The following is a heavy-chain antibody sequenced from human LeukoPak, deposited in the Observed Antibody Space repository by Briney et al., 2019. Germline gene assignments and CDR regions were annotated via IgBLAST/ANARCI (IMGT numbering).Heavy chain of an antibody. Sequence: ASVKVSCKASGYTFTSYYMHWVRQAPGQGLEWMGIINPSGGSTSYAQKFQGRVTMTRDTSTSTVYMELSSLRSEDTAVYYCARPAKGYCSSTSCQREAYFDYWGQGTLVTVSS. CDR3: ARPAKGYCSSTSCQREAYFDY. CDR1: GYTFTSYY. D-gene: IGHD2-2*01. V-gene: IGHV1-46*01. J-gene: IGHJ4*02. CDR2: INPSGGST.